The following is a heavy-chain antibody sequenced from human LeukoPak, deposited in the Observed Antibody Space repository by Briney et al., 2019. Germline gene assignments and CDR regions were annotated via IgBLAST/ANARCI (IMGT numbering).Heavy chain of an antibody. D-gene: IGHD2-2*01. CDR2: ISGSSTTI. V-gene: IGHV3-48*01. Sequence: GGSLRLSCAASGFTFSRFSMNWVRQAPGKGLEWVSYISGSSTTIYYADSVKGRFTISRDNGKNSMFLQMNSLRAEDTAVYYCARDMSPQVVPYAIVADSWGQGTLVTVST. CDR3: ARDMSPQVVPYAIVADS. CDR1: GFTFSRFS. J-gene: IGHJ4*02.